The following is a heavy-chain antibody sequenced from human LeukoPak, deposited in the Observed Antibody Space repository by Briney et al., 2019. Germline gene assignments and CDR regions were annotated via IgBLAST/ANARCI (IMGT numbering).Heavy chain of an antibody. CDR1: GFTFSSYA. D-gene: IGHD5-24*01. CDR3: AKDQVLPKDGYNYGMDV. V-gene: IGHV3-23*01. Sequence: GGSLRLSCAASGFTFSSYAMSWVRQAPGKGLEWVSAISGSGGSTHYADSVKGRFTISRDNSKNTLYLQMNSLRAEDTAVYYCAKDQVLPKDGYNYGMDVWGQGTTVTVSS. CDR2: ISGSGGST. J-gene: IGHJ6*02.